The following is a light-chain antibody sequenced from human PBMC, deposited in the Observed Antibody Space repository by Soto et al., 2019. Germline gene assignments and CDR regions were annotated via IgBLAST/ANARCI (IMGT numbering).Light chain of an antibody. V-gene: IGLV2-8*01. Sequence: QSALTQPPSASGSPGQSVTISCTGTSSDVGAFNYVSWYQQHPGKAPRLIIYEVTKRPSGVPDRFSGSKSGNTASLTVSGLQTEDEAEYYCSSYAGNNDGVFGGGTKLTVL. CDR1: SSDVGAFNY. CDR2: EVT. J-gene: IGLJ3*02. CDR3: SSYAGNNDGV.